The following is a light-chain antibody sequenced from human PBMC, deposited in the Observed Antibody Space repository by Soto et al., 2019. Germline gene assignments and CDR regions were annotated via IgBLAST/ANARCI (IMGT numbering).Light chain of an antibody. J-gene: IGKJ4*02. Sequence: IPLTQSPSSLSASVGDRVTITFRASQGISSYLASYQQKPGKAPKLLIYAASTLQSGVPSRFSGSGSGTDFNLTISSLQTEDFATYYCQQLNSYPLTVGGGTKVEIK. CDR3: QQLNSYPLT. V-gene: IGKV1-9*01. CDR2: AAS. CDR1: QGISSY.